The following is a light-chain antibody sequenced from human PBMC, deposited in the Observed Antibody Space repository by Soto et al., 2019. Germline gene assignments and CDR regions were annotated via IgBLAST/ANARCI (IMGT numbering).Light chain of an antibody. J-gene: IGKJ5*01. V-gene: IGKV1-5*01. CDR1: QSISSW. CDR2: DAY. CDR3: QQLNLFPPFT. Sequence: DIQMTQSPSTLSASVGDRVTITCRASQSISSWLAWYQQKPGKAPKLLIYDAYSLESGTPSRFSGSGSGTEFTLTISSLQPEDFATYYCQQLNLFPPFTFGQGTRLEIK.